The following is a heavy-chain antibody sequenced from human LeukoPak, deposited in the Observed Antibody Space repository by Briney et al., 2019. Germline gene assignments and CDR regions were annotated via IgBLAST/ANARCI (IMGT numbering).Heavy chain of an antibody. V-gene: IGHV4-39*07. D-gene: IGHD3-22*01. CDR2: IYYSGST. J-gene: IGHJ4*02. CDR3: ARRPLDYYDSSGWNYYFDS. Sequence: SETLSLTCTVSGGSISSSSYYWGWIRQPPGKGLEWMGRIYYSGSTYYNPSLKSRVTISVDTSKNQFSLKLSSVTAADTAVYYCARRPLDYYDSSGWNYYFDSWGQGTLVTVSS. CDR1: GGSISSSSYY.